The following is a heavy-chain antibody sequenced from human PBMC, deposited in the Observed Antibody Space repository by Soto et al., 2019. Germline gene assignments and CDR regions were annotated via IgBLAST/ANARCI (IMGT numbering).Heavy chain of an antibody. J-gene: IGHJ4*02. CDR1: GFTFNSYA. Sequence: EVQLVESGGTLVQPGGSLRLSCSASGFTFNSYAMHWVRQAPGQGLEFVSAISSYGADTYYADSVKGRFAISRDNSKNTLYLQMSSLRGEDAALDYCVKECYMRGDWYGKSDYWGQGALVAFSS. V-gene: IGHV3-64D*06. D-gene: IGHD6-19*01. CDR3: VKECYMRGDWYGKSDY. CDR2: ISSYGADT.